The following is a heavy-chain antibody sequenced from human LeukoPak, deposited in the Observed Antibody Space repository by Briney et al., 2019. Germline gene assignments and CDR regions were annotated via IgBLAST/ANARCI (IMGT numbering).Heavy chain of an antibody. CDR2: LSNSGGSGGTT. CDR3: VKDPSTVVNNWFGP. V-gene: IGHV3-23*01. Sequence: GGSLRLSCAASGFTFSTYAMSWVRQAPGKGLEWVSALSNSGGSGGTTYFADSVKGRFSISRDNSKSTLYLQLNSLRAEDTAVYYCVKDPSTVVNNWFGPWGQGTLVPVSS. D-gene: IGHD2-21*01. J-gene: IGHJ5*02. CDR1: GFTFSTYA.